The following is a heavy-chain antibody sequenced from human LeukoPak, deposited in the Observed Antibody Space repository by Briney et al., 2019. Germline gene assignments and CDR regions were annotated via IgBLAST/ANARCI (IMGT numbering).Heavy chain of an antibody. V-gene: IGHV3-74*01. Sequence: GGSLRLSCAASGLTFSSYWMDWVRQAPGKGLVWVSGINSDGRMTRYAESVKGRFTISRDNAKNTLYLQMNSLRAEDTSVYYCARVERGYNYGPFDYWGQGTLVTVSS. CDR2: INSDGRMT. D-gene: IGHD5-18*01. CDR1: GLTFSSYW. CDR3: ARVERGYNYGPFDY. J-gene: IGHJ4*02.